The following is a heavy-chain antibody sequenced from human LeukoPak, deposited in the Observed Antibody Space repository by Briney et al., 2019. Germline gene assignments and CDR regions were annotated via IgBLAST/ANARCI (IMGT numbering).Heavy chain of an antibody. CDR2: IYTSGST. CDR3: ARGAYYYDSSASTWWFDP. Sequence: SETLSLTCTVSGGSISSYYWSWIRQPARKGLEWIGRIYTSGSTNYSPSLKSRVTMSVDTSKNQFSLKLTSVTAADTAVYYCARGAYYYDSSASTWWFDPWGQGTLVTVSS. D-gene: IGHD3-22*01. J-gene: IGHJ5*02. V-gene: IGHV4-4*07. CDR1: GGSISSYY.